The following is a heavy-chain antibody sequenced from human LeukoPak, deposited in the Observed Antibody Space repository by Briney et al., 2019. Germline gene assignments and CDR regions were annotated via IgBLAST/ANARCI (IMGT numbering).Heavy chain of an antibody. CDR3: AKRIQSAMATGY. D-gene: IGHD5-18*01. V-gene: IGHV3-30*02. Sequence: TGGSLRLSCAASGFTFSSFGMHWVRQAPGQGLEWVAFILYDGTNKYYADSVKGRFTISRDNSKNTLSLQMNSLRVEDTAVYYCAKRIQSAMATGYWGQGTLVTVSS. CDR1: GFTFSSFG. CDR2: ILYDGTNK. J-gene: IGHJ4*02.